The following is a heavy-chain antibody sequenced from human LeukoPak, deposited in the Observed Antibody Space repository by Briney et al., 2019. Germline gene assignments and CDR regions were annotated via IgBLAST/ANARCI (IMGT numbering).Heavy chain of an antibody. CDR2: IWSDGNNR. CDR3: AKDPGASVSGFHMDV. J-gene: IGHJ6*03. Sequence: PGGSLRVSCAASGFSFRNYGMHWVRQATGKGLEWVSFIWSDGNNRFYADSVKGRFTISRDNSKNMLFLQMDTLRAEDTALYYCAKDPGASVSGFHMDVWGKGTTVIVSS. V-gene: IGHV3-30*02. CDR1: GFSFRNYG. D-gene: IGHD2-8*02.